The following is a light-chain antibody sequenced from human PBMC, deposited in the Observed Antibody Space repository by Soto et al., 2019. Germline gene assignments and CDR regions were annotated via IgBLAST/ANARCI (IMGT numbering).Light chain of an antibody. CDR2: GNI. CDR1: SSNIGAGYD. J-gene: IGLJ2*01. Sequence: QSVLTQPPSVSGAPGQRVTIPCTGSSSNIGAGYDVHWYQQLPGTAPKLLIYGNINRPSGVPDRFSGSKSGTSASLAITGLQAEDEADYYGQSYDNSLSGSRVFGGGTKLTVL. V-gene: IGLV1-40*01. CDR3: QSYDNSLSGSRV.